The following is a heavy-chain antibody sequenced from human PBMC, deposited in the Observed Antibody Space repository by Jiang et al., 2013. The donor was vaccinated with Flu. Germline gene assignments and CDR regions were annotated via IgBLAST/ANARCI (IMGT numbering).Heavy chain of an antibody. D-gene: IGHD1-26*01. CDR3: ARPLWEGYLNGDFDI. CDR1: GGSISSRY. J-gene: IGHJ3*02. V-gene: IGHV4-59*08. CDR2: IYDSGYS. Sequence: GSGLVKPSETLSLTCTVSGGSISSRYWSWIRQPPGKGLEWIGYIYDSGYSNSNPSLKSRVTMSVDTAKNQFSLKLTSVTASDTAVYYCARPLWEGYLNGDFDIWGQGTMVTVSS.